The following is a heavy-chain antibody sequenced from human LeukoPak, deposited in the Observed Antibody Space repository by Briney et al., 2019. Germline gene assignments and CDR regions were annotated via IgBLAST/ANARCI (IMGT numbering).Heavy chain of an antibody. CDR3: ARDTPFWSGYHHLNN. J-gene: IGHJ4*02. CDR1: GFTFSSYA. V-gene: IGHV3-30*04. Sequence: GGSLRLSCAASGFTFSSYAMHWVRQAPGKGLEWVAVISYDGSNKYYADSVKGRFTISRDNSKNTLYLQMNSLRAEDTAVYYCARDTPFWSGYHHLNNWGQGTLVTVSS. D-gene: IGHD3-3*01. CDR2: ISYDGSNK.